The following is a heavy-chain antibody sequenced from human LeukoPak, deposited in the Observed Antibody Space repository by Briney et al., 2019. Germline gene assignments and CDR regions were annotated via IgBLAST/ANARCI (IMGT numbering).Heavy chain of an antibody. V-gene: IGHV4-38-2*02. J-gene: IGHJ4*02. Sequence: SSETLSLTCTVSGYSISTSYYWGWIRQPPGKGLEWIGSIYHSGNTYYNPSLKSRVTISVDTSKNQFSLKLNSVTAADTAVYYCARAGYGDSDFDYWGQGTLVTVSS. CDR1: GYSISTSYY. CDR3: ARAGYGDSDFDY. D-gene: IGHD4-17*01. CDR2: IYHSGNT.